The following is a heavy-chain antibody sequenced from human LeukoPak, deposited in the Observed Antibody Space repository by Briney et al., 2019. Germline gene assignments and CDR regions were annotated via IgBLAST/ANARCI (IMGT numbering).Heavy chain of an antibody. Sequence: PGGSLRLSCAASGFTLSSYWMSWVRQAQGKVLEWVANIKQDGSEKYYGDSVKGRFIISRDNAKNSLYLQMNSLRVEDTAVYYCAGGSGSYRTWGQGTLVTVSS. CDR2: IKQDGSEK. V-gene: IGHV3-7*01. D-gene: IGHD1-26*01. J-gene: IGHJ5*02. CDR1: GFTLSSYW. CDR3: AGGSGSYRT.